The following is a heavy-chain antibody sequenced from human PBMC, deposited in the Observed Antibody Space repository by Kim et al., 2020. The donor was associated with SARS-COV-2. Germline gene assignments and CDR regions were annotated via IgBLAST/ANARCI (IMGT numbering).Heavy chain of an antibody. J-gene: IGHJ4*02. V-gene: IGHV1-24*01. Sequence: AQKFQGRVTMTEDTSTDTAYMELSSLRSEDTAVYYCATDLGGTRIGGFCWGQGTLVTVSS. D-gene: IGHD3-16*01. CDR3: ATDLGGTRIGGFC.